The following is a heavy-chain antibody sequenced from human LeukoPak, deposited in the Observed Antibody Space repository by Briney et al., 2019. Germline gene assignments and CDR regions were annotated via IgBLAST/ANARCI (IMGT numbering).Heavy chain of an antibody. Sequence: SETLSLTCTVSGGSISSGDYYWSGIRQPPGKGLEGIGYIYYSGSTYYNPSLKSQVTISVDTSKNQFSLKLSSVTAADTAVYYCASYPKFSSWRNKHFDYWGQGTLVTVSS. D-gene: IGHD6-13*01. CDR1: GGSISSGDYY. J-gene: IGHJ4*02. V-gene: IGHV4-30-4*01. CDR2: IYYSGST. CDR3: ASYPKFSSWRNKHFDY.